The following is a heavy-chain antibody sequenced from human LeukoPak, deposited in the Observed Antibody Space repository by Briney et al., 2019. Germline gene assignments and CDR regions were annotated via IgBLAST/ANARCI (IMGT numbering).Heavy chain of an antibody. V-gene: IGHV4-34*01. CDR2: INHSGST. J-gene: IGHJ6*04. CDR1: GGSFSGYY. Sequence: SETLSLTCAVYGGSFSGYYWSWIRQPPGKGLEWIGEINHSGSTNYNPSLKSRVTISVGTSKNQFSLKLSSVTAADTAVYYCARGRYGYCSGGSCYSRGDYYYGMDVWGKGTTVTVSS. CDR3: ARGRYGYCSGGSCYSRGDYYYGMDV. D-gene: IGHD2-15*01.